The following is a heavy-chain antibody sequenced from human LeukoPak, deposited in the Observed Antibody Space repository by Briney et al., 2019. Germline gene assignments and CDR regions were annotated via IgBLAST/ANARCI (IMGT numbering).Heavy chain of an antibody. Sequence: SETLSLTCSVSGGSISDSYWSWIRQPAGKGLEWIGRIDASGSTNYNPSLKSRVTVPVDTSKNQFSLTLNSVTAADTALYFCAKVGYASGWTYFDHWGQGTLVTVSS. CDR2: IDASGST. J-gene: IGHJ4*02. V-gene: IGHV4-4*07. CDR1: GGSISDSY. D-gene: IGHD6-19*01. CDR3: AKVGYASGWTYFDH.